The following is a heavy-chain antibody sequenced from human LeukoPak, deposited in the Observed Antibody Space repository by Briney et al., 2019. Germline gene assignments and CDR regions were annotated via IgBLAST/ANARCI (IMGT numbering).Heavy chain of an antibody. J-gene: IGHJ6*02. Sequence: GGSLRLSCAASGFTFDDYAMHWVRQAPGKGLERVSLIRGDGGSTYYADSVKGRFTISRDNAQNSLYLQRNSLRDEDTAVYYCARISGSSAYYYYYGMDVWGQGTTVSVSS. CDR1: GFTFDDYA. CDR2: IRGDGGST. D-gene: IGHD1-26*01. CDR3: ARISGSSAYYYYYGMDV. V-gene: IGHV3-43*02.